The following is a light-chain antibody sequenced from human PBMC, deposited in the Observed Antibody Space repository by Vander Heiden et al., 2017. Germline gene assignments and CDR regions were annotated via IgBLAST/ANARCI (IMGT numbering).Light chain of an antibody. J-gene: IGKJ2*01. V-gene: IGKV1-39*01. CDR1: QSISSY. CDR2: AAS. Sequence: TRMTKSPSSLSASVGDRVTITCRASQSISSYLNWYQQKPGKAPKLLIYAASSLQSGVPSRFSGSGSGTDFTLTISSLQPEDFATYYCQQSYSTPYTFGQGTKVEIK. CDR3: QQSYSTPYT.